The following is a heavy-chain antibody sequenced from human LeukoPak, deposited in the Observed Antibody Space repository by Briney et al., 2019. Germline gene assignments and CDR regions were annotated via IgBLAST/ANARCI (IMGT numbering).Heavy chain of an antibody. CDR3: AVVGHSGSYSEFDY. D-gene: IGHD3-10*01. Sequence: GESLKISCWGSGYSFTSYWIGWVRQMPGKGLEWLGIIYPDDSSTKYSPSFQGQVTISADKSISAAYLQWSSLKASDTAMYYCAVVGHSGSYSEFDYWGQGTLVTVSS. CDR2: IYPDDSST. J-gene: IGHJ4*02. V-gene: IGHV5-51*01. CDR1: GYSFTSYW.